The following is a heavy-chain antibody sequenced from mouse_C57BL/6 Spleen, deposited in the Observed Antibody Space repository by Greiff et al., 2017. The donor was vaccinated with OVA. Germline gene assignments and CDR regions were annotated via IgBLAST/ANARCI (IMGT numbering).Heavy chain of an antibody. Sequence: QVQLQQSGPELVKPGASVKISCKASGYTFTDYYINWVKQRPGQGLEWIGWIYPGSGNTKYNEKFKGKATLTVDTSSSTAYMQLSSLTSEASAVYSCARWDDCDEWGRDYFDDWGQGTTLTVSS. J-gene: IGHJ2*01. V-gene: IGHV1-84*01. D-gene: IGHD2-4*01. CDR2: IYPGSGNT. CDR1: GYTFTDYY. CDR3: ARWDDCDEWGRDYFDD.